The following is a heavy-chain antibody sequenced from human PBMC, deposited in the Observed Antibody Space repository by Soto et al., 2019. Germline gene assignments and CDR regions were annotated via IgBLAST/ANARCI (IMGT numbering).Heavy chain of an antibody. CDR1: GGSFSGYY. D-gene: IGHD6-6*01. CDR2: INHSGST. Sequence: SETLSLTCAVYGGSFSGYYWSWIRQPPGKGLEWIGEINHSGSTNYNPSLKSRVTISVDTSKNQFSLKLSSVTAADTAVYYCARRDKVYSSSPSRDDYYYMDVWGKGTTVTVSS. CDR3: ARRDKVYSSSPSRDDYYYMDV. J-gene: IGHJ6*03. V-gene: IGHV4-34*01.